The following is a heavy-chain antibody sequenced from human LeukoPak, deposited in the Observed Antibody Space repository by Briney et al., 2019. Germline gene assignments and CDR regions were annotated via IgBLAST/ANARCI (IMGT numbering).Heavy chain of an antibody. Sequence: ASVKVSCKASGYTFTSYDINWVRQATGQGLEWMGWMNPNNGNTGYAQKFQGRVTITRNTSISTAYMELSSLRSEDTAVYYCARGKVVPAAIGLFYYYYMDVWGKGTTVTVSS. CDR1: GYTFTSYD. V-gene: IGHV1-8*03. J-gene: IGHJ6*03. CDR3: ARGKVVPAAIGLFYYYYMDV. CDR2: MNPNNGNT. D-gene: IGHD2-2*01.